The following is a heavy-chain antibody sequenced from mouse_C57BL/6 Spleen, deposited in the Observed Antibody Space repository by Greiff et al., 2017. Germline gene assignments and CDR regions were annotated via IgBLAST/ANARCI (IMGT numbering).Heavy chain of an antibody. CDR1: GFTFSSYT. CDR2: ISGGGGNT. J-gene: IGHJ4*01. Sequence: EVQGVESGGGLVKPGGSLKLSCAASGFTFSSYTMSWVRQTPEKRLEWVATISGGGGNTYYADSVKGRFTISRDNAKNTLYLHMSSLRSEDTALYYCARHHCGRYDAMDYWGQGTSVTVSS. V-gene: IGHV5-9*01. CDR3: ARHHCGRYDAMDY.